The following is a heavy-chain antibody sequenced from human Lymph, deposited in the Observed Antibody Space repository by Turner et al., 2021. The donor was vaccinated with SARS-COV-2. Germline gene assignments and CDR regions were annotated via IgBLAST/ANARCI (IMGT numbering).Heavy chain of an antibody. CDR2: ISYDGSNK. CDR1: GFTFSTYA. J-gene: IGHJ6*02. Sequence: QVQLVESGGGVVQPGRSVTLSCAASGFTFSTYAIHWVRQAAGKGLEWVAVISYDGSNKYYADSVKGRFTISRDNSKNTLYLQMNSLRAEDTAVYYCARYGSGGYFYYGLDVWGQGTTVTVSS. V-gene: IGHV3-30*04. CDR3: ARYGSGGYFYYGLDV. D-gene: IGHD3-10*01.